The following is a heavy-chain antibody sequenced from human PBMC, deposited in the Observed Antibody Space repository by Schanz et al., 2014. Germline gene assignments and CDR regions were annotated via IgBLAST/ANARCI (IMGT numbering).Heavy chain of an antibody. CDR2: LWHDGSKK. CDR3: ARKVVATIGGYYDN. V-gene: IGHV3-33*03. Sequence: QVQLVESGGGVVQPGRSLRLSCVASGFTFSSYDVFWVRQAPGKGLEWVAILWHDGSKKYYADSVKGRFTISRDNAKNTLYLQMNSLSAEDTAVYYCARKVVATIGGYYDNWGQGTLVIVSS. J-gene: IGHJ4*02. CDR1: GFTFSSYD. D-gene: IGHD5-12*01.